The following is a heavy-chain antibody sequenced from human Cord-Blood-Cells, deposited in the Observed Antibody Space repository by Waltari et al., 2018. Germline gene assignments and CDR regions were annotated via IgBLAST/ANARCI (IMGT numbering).Heavy chain of an antibody. D-gene: IGHD3-22*01. CDR1: GGSFSGYY. V-gene: IGHV4-34*01. CDR2: INHSGSN. J-gene: IGHJ4*02. Sequence: QVQLQQWGAGLLKPSETLSLTCAVYGGSFSGYYWSWIRQPPGKGLEWIGEINHSGSNNYNPSLKSRVTISVDTSKNQFSLKLSSVTAADTAVYYCARGLSYDSSGYYYWGQGTLVTVSS. CDR3: ARGLSYDSSGYYY.